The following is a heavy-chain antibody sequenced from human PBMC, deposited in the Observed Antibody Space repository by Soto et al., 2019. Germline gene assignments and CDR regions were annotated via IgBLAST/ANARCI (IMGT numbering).Heavy chain of an antibody. CDR2: IKSRPDGGTT. V-gene: IGHV3-15*07. CDR1: SVVFSHGW. CDR3: STGPRPNSGAVGGTPPNIKF. J-gene: IGHJ4*02. Sequence: GGSLRLSCVDSSVVFSHGWMYWVRQAPGKGLEWVGRIKSRPDGGTTDYAAPVKGRFTISRDDSKNTLFLQMDSLKIEDTGAYYCSTGPRPNSGAVGGTPPNIKFWGQGTQVTVSS. D-gene: IGHD1-26*01.